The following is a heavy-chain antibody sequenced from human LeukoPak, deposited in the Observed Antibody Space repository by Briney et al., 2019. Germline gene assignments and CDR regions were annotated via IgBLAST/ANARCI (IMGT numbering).Heavy chain of an antibody. Sequence: SETLSPTCAVYGGSFSGCYWSWIRQPPGKGLEWIGEINHSGSTNYNPSLKSRVTISVDTSKNQFSLKLSSVTAADTAVYYCARVMGSSGWYLRYFDYWGQGTLVTVSS. CDR1: GGSFSGCY. CDR2: INHSGST. CDR3: ARVMGSSGWYLRYFDY. J-gene: IGHJ4*02. D-gene: IGHD6-19*01. V-gene: IGHV4-34*01.